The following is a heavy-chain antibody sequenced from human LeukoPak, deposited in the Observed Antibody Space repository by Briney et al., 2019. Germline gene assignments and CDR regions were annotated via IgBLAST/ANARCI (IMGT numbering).Heavy chain of an antibody. Sequence: SQTLSLTCTVSGVSISNTDYYWTWVRQSPGKGLEWIGYIYYSGSTNYNPSLKSRVTISVDTSKNQFSLKLSSVTAADTAVYYCARGIIYSSDAFDIWGQGTMVTVSS. J-gene: IGHJ3*02. CDR2: IYYSGST. CDR1: GVSISNTDYY. CDR3: ARGIIYSSDAFDI. D-gene: IGHD6-13*01. V-gene: IGHV4-30-4*01.